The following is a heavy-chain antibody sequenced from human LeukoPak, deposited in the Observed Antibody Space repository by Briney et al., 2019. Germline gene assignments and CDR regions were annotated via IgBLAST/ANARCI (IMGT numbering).Heavy chain of an antibody. CDR3: ARVWLYDDSSGYSYGRDV. CDR1: GGTFSSYA. J-gene: IGHJ6*02. D-gene: IGHD3-22*01. CDR2: IIPILGIA. Sequence: GASVKVSCKASGGTFSSYAISWVRQAPGQGLEWMGRIIPILGIANYAQKFQGRVTITADKSTSTAYMEMSTLRSEDTAVYYCARVWLYDDSSGYSYGRDVWGQGTTVTVSS. V-gene: IGHV1-69*04.